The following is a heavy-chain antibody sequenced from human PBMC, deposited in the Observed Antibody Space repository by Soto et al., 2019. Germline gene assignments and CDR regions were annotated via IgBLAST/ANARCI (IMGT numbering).Heavy chain of an antibody. Sequence: HVHLVETGGGVVQPGRSLTISCVGSGFAFSTYGMHWVRQAPAKGLEWVALISYDGTDKYYADSVKGRFSITRANSKQTLSLQMDSLRPEDTAVYYCAKDFGAWSDSWGQGTLVNVSS. J-gene: IGHJ5*02. CDR3: AKDFGAWSDS. CDR2: ISYDGTDK. CDR1: GFAFSTYG. V-gene: IGHV3-30*18. D-gene: IGHD6-19*01.